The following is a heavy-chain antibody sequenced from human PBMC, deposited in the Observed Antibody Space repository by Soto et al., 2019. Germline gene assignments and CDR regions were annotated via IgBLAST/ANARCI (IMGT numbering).Heavy chain of an antibody. D-gene: IGHD1-26*01. J-gene: IGHJ6*02. CDR2: TYYRSKWYN. CDR3: ARGDQNYYYGMDV. V-gene: IGHV6-1*01. CDR1: VDSVSSNSAA. Sequence: SRTLSLSCAISVDSVSSNSAASNWIRQSPSRGLEWLGRTYYRSKWYNDYAVSVKSRITINPDTSKNQFSLQLNSVTPEDTAVYYCARGDQNYYYGMDVWGQGTTVTVSS.